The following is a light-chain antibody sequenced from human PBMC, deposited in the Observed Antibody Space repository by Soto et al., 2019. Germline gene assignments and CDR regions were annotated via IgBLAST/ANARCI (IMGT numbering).Light chain of an antibody. V-gene: IGKV3-11*01. CDR3: QQRSNLPNT. J-gene: IGKJ5*01. CDR2: DAS. CDR1: QSVSSY. Sequence: EIVLTQSPATLSLSPGERATLSCRDSQSVSSYLAWYQQKPGQAPRLLIYDASNRATGIPARFSGSGSGTDFSLTLSSLEPEDFAVYYCQQRSNLPNTFGQGTRQEIK.